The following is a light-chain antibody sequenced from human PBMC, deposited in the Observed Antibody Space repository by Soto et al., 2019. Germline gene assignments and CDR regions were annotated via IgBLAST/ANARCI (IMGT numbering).Light chain of an antibody. V-gene: IGLV2-8*01. CDR2: EVT. CDR1: SSDVGGYNF. Sequence: QSVLTQPPSASGSPGQSVTISCTGTSSDVGGYNFVSWYQQHPGKVPKLMIYEVTKRPSGVPSRFSGSKSGNTASLTVSGLQAEDEADYYCTSHTASSTWVFGGGTKLTVL. J-gene: IGLJ3*02. CDR3: TSHTASSTWV.